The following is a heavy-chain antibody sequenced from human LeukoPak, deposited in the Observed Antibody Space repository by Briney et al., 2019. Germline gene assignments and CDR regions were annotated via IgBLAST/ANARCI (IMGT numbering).Heavy chain of an antibody. V-gene: IGHV4-59*01. Sequence: SETQSFSCTVSDDSISCCYWTWIRQPPGKGLEWIGNIYYSGSSNYNPSLKSRVTLSLDTSKNQLSLQLTSVTAADTAVYYCARGSGVTIFGSAAPYYFDLWGQGTLVTVSS. CDR1: DDSISCCY. CDR2: IYYSGSS. J-gene: IGHJ4*02. D-gene: IGHD3-3*01. CDR3: ARGSGVTIFGSAAPYYFDL.